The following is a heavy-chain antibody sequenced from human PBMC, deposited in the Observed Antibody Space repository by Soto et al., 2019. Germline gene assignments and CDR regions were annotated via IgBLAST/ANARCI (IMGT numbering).Heavy chain of an antibody. D-gene: IGHD3-3*01. CDR3: AKDLPFTSSPCMDV. Sequence: GGSLRLSCAASGFTFSSYAMSWVRQAPGKGLEWVSSISGTGVYSYRADSVKGRFTISRDNSQNTLYLQMNSLGADDTAVYYCAKDLPFTSSPCMDVWGQGTTVTVSS. J-gene: IGHJ6*02. V-gene: IGHV3-23*01. CDR2: ISGTGVYS. CDR1: GFTFSSYA.